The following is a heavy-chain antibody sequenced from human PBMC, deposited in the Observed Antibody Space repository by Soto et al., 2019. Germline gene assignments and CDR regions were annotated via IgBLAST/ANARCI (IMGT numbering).Heavy chain of an antibody. CDR2: IYESGYT. CDR1: VASVSSGAYY. V-gene: IGHV4-31*03. Sequence: SETLSLTCTVSVASVSSGAYYCGWVRQRPGRGLEWIGYIYESGYTYYNTSLKSRLTISLDRSNNQFSLGLTSVTAADTAVYYCVRALRHTAMVYPWFEPWGQGTMVTVSS. D-gene: IGHD5-18*01. CDR3: VRALRHTAMVYPWFEP. J-gene: IGHJ5*02.